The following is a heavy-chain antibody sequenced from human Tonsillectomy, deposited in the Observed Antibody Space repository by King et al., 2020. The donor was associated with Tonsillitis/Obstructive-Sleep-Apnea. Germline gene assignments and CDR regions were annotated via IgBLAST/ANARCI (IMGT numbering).Heavy chain of an antibody. CDR1: GYSFTSYW. Sequence: VQLVESGAEVKKPGESLKISCKGSGYSFTSYWIGWVRQMPGKGLEGMGIIYPGDSDTRYSPFFQGQVTISADKSISTAYLQWSSLKASDTAMYYCARREYPPGSGYSDGWFDPWGQGTLVTVSS. J-gene: IGHJ5*02. CDR2: IYPGDSDT. D-gene: IGHD3-3*01. CDR3: ARREYPPGSGYSDGWFDP. V-gene: IGHV5-51*01.